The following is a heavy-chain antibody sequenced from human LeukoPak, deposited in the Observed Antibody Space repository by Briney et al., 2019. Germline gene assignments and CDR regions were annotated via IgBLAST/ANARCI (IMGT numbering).Heavy chain of an antibody. V-gene: IGHV4-61*01. Sequence: SETLSLTCTVSGGSVSSGTYYWSWIRQPPGKGLEWIGYIYYSGSTNYNPSLKSRVTISIDTSKNQFSLKLSSVTAADTAMYYCASHSLTAAGIVRHWGQGTLVTVSS. J-gene: IGHJ1*01. CDR1: GGSVSSGTYY. CDR3: ASHSLTAAGIVRH. D-gene: IGHD6-13*01. CDR2: IYYSGST.